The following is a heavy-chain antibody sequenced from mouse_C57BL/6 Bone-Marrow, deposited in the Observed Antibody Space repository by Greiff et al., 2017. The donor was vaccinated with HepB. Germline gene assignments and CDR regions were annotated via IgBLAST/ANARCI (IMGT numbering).Heavy chain of an antibody. V-gene: IGHV1-47*01. D-gene: IGHD2-4*01. CDR1: GYTFTTYP. CDR2: FHPYNDDT. J-gene: IGHJ1*03. CDR3: ARGADDYDGGSYWYFDV. Sequence: VQLQQSGAELVKPGASVKMSCKASGYTFTTYPIEWMKQNHGKSLEWIGNFHPYNDDTKYNEKFKGKATLTVEKSSSTVYLELSRLTSDDSAVYYCARGADDYDGGSYWYFDVWGTGTTVTVSS.